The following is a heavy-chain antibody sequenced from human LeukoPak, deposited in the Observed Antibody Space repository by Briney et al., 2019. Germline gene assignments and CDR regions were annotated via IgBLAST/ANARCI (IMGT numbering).Heavy chain of an antibody. J-gene: IGHJ6*03. CDR2: IYSGGST. Sequence: PGGSLRLSCAASGFTVSSNYMSWVRQAPGKGLEWVSVIYSGGSTYYADSVKGRFTISRDNSKNTLYLQMTSLRAEDTAVYYCARGLGTDDYYYFYMDVWGKGTTVTVSS. CDR1: GFTVSSNY. CDR3: ARGLGTDDYYYFYMDV. D-gene: IGHD1-14*01. V-gene: IGHV3-53*01.